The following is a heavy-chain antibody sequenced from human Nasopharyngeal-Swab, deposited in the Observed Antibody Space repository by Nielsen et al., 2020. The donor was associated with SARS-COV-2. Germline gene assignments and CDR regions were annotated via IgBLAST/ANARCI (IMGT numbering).Heavy chain of an antibody. V-gene: IGHV3-43*01. CDR3: AKDLPGYKGFDY. Sequence: GESLKISCAASGFKLDENTMHWVRHTPEPGLHWVSLTRGDDGTYYADSVKGRFTISRDNTKNSVYLQMNSLRTEDSALYYCAKDLPGYKGFDYWGQGTLVTVYS. CDR1: GFKLDENT. J-gene: IGHJ4*02. CDR2: TRGDDGT. D-gene: IGHD5-24*01.